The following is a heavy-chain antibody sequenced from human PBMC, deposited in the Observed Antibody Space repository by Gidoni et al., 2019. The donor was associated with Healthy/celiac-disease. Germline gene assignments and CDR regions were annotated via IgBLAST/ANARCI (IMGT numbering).Heavy chain of an antibody. CDR2: IYYSGST. V-gene: IGHV4-39*01. CDR1: GGSISSSSYY. CDR3: ARLRARGYSYGYGDY. Sequence: QLQLQESGPGLVKPSETLSRTCTVSGGSISSSSYYWGWIRQPPGKGLEWIGSIYYSGSTYYNTSLKSRVTISVDTSKNQFSLKLSSVTAADTAVYYCARLRARGYSYGYGDYWGQGTLVTVSS. D-gene: IGHD5-18*01. J-gene: IGHJ4*02.